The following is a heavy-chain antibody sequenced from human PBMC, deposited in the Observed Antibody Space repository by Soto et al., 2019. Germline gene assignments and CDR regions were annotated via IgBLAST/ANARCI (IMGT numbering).Heavy chain of an antibody. Sequence: QVQLQESGPGLVKPSQTLSLTCTVSGGSISSGDYYWSWIRQPPGKGLEWIGYIYYSGSTYYNPSLKSRVTISVDTSKSLFSLNLSSVTAADTAVYYCASPIFGVVPSETNYYYGMDVWGQGTTVTVSS. CDR2: IYYSGST. CDR1: GGSISSGDYY. D-gene: IGHD3-3*01. J-gene: IGHJ6*02. V-gene: IGHV4-30-4*01. CDR3: ASPIFGVVPSETNYYYGMDV.